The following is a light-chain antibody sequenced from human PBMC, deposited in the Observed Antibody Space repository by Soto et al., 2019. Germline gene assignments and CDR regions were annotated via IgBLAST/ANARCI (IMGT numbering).Light chain of an antibody. Sequence: DIQMTQSPSSLSASVGDRVTITCRASQSISSYLNWYQQKPGKAPKLLIYAASSLQSGVPSRFSGSGSGTDFTLTNSSLQPEDFATYYGQQSYSTPHTFGQGTKLEIK. CDR3: QQSYSTPHT. CDR1: QSISSY. V-gene: IGKV1-39*01. J-gene: IGKJ2*01. CDR2: AAS.